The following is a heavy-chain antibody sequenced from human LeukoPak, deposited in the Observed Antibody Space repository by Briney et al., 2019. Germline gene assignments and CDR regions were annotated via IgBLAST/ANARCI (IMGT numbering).Heavy chain of an antibody. D-gene: IGHD3-22*01. V-gene: IGHV4-59*01. J-gene: IGHJ4*02. CDR1: GGSMSSYY. Sequence: SGTLSLTCTVSGGSMSSYYWTWIRQPPGKGLEWIGHIYYSGTTNYNPSLESRVTISVDTSKNQFSLKLTSVTAADTAVYYCARGRIYYDSTGYYYWGQGTLVTVSS. CDR3: ARGRIYYDSTGYYY. CDR2: IYYSGTT.